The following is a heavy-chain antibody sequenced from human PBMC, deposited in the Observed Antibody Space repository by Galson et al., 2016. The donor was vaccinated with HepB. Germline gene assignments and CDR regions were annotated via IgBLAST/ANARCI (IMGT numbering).Heavy chain of an antibody. V-gene: IGHV3-23*01. CDR2: ISGSGDET. CDR3: ASGIAVTTSNSFWYFDL. D-gene: IGHD3-10*01. J-gene: IGHJ2*01. CDR1: GFTFSSYA. Sequence: SLRLSCAASGFTFSSYAMTWVRQAPGKGLDWVSTISGSGDETNYADSVKGRFTFSRDTSKNTLYLQMTSLGAEDTAVYYCASGIAVTTSNSFWYFDLWGRGTLVTVSS.